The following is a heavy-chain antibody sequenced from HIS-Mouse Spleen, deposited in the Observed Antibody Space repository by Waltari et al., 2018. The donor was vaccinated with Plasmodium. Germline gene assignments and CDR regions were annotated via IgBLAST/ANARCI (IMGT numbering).Heavy chain of an antibody. CDR3: ARGSAGDAFDI. Sequence: QLQLVQSGAAVQKPGAAVKVSCKAPGYTLTSYGSSWVRQARGQGLEWMGWISAYNGNTNYAQKLQGRVTMTTDTSTSTAYMELRSLRSDDTAVYYCARGSAGDAFDIWGQGTMVTVSS. J-gene: IGHJ3*02. V-gene: IGHV1-18*01. D-gene: IGHD6-19*01. CDR2: ISAYNGNT. CDR1: GYTLTSYG.